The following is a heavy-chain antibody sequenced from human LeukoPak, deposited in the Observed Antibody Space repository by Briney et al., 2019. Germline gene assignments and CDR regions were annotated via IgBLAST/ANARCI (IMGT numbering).Heavy chain of an antibody. Sequence: GASVKVSCKTSGYTFSGHYMHWVRQAPGQGLEWMGWVNPNSGGTKFAQRFQGRVTMARDTSISTFYMELSRLTSDDTAVYYCARGPGGYNYWGQGTLVTVSS. CDR3: ARGPGGYNY. D-gene: IGHD2-8*02. J-gene: IGHJ4*02. CDR2: VNPNSGGT. CDR1: GYTFSGHY. V-gene: IGHV1-2*02.